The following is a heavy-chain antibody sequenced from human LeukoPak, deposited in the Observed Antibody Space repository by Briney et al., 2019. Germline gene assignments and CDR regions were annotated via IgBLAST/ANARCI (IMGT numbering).Heavy chain of an antibody. D-gene: IGHD3-22*01. Sequence: ASVKVSCKASGYTFASYDINWVRQATGQGLEWMGWMNPNSGNTGYAQKFQGRVTITMNTSISTAYMELSSLTSEDTAVYYCARGPYTHYDSSGDYYNWFDPWGQGTLVTSPQ. J-gene: IGHJ5*02. CDR1: GYTFASYD. CDR3: ARGPYTHYDSSGDYYNWFDP. CDR2: MNPNSGNT. V-gene: IGHV1-8*03.